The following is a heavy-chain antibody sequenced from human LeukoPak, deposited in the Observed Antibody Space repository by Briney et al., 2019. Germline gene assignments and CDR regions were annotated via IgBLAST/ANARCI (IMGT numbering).Heavy chain of an antibody. Sequence: GSLRLSCAASGFTFRSFAMSWVRQAPGKGLEWLSGISASGHYIYNADSVKGRFTISRDNSKNTLYIEINSLRAEDTAVYYCARDGSWGDYQFYFYMDVWGKGTTVTVSS. D-gene: IGHD2-2*01. CDR1: GFTFRSFA. CDR2: ISASGHYI. J-gene: IGHJ6*03. CDR3: ARDGSWGDYQFYFYMDV. V-gene: IGHV3-23*01.